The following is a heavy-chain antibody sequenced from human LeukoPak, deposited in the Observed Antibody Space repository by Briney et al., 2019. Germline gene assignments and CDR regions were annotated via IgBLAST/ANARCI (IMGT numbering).Heavy chain of an antibody. CDR2: ISGSGGST. CDR1: GFTFSSYA. Sequence: GGSLRLSCAASGFTFSSYAMSWVRQAPGEGLEWVSAISGSGGSTYYADSVKGRFTISRDNSKNTLYLQMNSLRAEDTAVYYCAGEFCSSTSCYKPIDYWGQGTLVTVSS. D-gene: IGHD2-2*02. J-gene: IGHJ4*02. V-gene: IGHV3-23*01. CDR3: AGEFCSSTSCYKPIDY.